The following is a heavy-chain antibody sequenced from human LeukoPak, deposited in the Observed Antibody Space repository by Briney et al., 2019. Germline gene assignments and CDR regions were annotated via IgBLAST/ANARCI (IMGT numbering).Heavy chain of an antibody. CDR1: GGSISSYY. J-gene: IGHJ4*02. CDR2: FYYSGST. Sequence: PSETLSLTCTVSGGSISSYYWSWIRQPPGKGLEWIGYFYYSGSTNYNPSLKSRVTISVDTSKNQLSLKLSSVTAADTAVYYCARDPGRGTTNPFDYWGQGTLVTVSS. V-gene: IGHV4-59*01. CDR3: ARDPGRGTTNPFDY. D-gene: IGHD1-14*01.